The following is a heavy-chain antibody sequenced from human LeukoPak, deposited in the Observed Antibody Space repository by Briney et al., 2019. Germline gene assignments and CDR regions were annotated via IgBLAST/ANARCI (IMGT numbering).Heavy chain of an antibody. D-gene: IGHD3-3*01. CDR2: IYTSGST. V-gene: IGHV4-4*07. CDR3: ARGIFGVVPRNNWFDP. CDR1: GGSISSYY. Sequence: SETLSLTCTVSGGSISSYYWRWLRQPAGKGLEWIGRIYTSGSTNYNPSLKSRVTMSVDTSKNQFSLKLSSVTAADTAVYYCARGIFGVVPRNNWFDPWGQGTLVTVSS. J-gene: IGHJ5*02.